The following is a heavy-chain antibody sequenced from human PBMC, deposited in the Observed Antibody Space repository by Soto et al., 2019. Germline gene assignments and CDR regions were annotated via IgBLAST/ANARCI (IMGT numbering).Heavy chain of an antibody. Sequence: SGPTLVNPTQTLTLTCTFSGFSLSTSGVGVGWIRQPPGKALEWLALIYWDDDKRYSPSLKTRLTISKDTSKNQVVLTMTNMDPVDTATYYCARMGQYYDILTGYWSGYYFDYWGQGTLVT. J-gene: IGHJ4*02. CDR1: GFSLSTSGVG. CDR2: IYWDDDK. V-gene: IGHV2-5*02. D-gene: IGHD3-9*01. CDR3: ARMGQYYDILTGYWSGYYFDY.